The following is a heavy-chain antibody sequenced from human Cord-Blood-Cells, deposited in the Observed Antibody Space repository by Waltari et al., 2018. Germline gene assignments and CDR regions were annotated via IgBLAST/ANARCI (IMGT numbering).Heavy chain of an antibody. CDR1: GFTFSSCS. CDR3: ARDSGDYVWGSYRYFDY. V-gene: IGHV3-21*01. J-gene: IGHJ4*02. Sequence: EVQLVESGGGLVKPGGSLRLSCAASGFTFSSCSMNWVRQAPGKGLEWVSSISSSSSYIYYADSVKGRFTISRDNAKNSLYLQMNSLRAEDTAVYYCARDSGDYVWGSYRYFDYWGQGTLVTVSS. D-gene: IGHD3-16*02. CDR2: ISSSSSYI.